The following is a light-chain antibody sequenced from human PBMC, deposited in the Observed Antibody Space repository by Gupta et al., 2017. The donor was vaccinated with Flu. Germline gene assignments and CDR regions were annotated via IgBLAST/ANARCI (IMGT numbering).Light chain of an antibody. Sequence: SYVLTQPPSVSVGPGQTARITCGGNNLGTKNVSWFQQKPGQAPVLVIYDDSDRPSGIPERFSGSMSGNTATLTISRVEGGDEADYYCQVWDSNSDHPEVFGGGTKLTVL. CDR2: DDS. CDR1: NLGTKN. CDR3: QVWDSNSDHPEV. J-gene: IGLJ3*02. V-gene: IGLV3-21*02.